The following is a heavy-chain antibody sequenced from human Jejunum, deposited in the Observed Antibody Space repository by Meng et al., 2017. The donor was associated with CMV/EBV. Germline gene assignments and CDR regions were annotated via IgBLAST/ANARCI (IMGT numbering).Heavy chain of an antibody. CDR2: ISSSSSYT. CDR1: GFTFSDYY. J-gene: IGHJ4*02. V-gene: IGHV3-11*06. Sequence: VKCVGFGGGLFNLGGSLRLSCATSGFTFSDYYMCWILQAPGKGLEWFSYISSSSSYTNYADSVKGRFTISRDNAKNSLYLQMNSLRAEDTAVYYCARGGGWYYFDYWGQGTLVTVSS. D-gene: IGHD6-19*01. CDR3: ARGGGWYYFDY.